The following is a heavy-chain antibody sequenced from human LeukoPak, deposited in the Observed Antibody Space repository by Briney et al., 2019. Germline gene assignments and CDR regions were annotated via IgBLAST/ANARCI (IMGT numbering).Heavy chain of an antibody. D-gene: IGHD2-15*01. J-gene: IGHJ5*02. CDR1: GYRFTSYG. CDR3: AREGYCSGGTCYSTMNWFDP. CDR2: ISAYNGNT. Sequence: ASVKVSCKASGYRFTSYGMTWVRQAPGQGLEWMGWISAYNGNTNYAQKLQGRVTLTTDTSTSTAYMELRSLRSDDTAVYYCAREGYCSGGTCYSTMNWFDPWGQGTLVTVSS. V-gene: IGHV1-18*01.